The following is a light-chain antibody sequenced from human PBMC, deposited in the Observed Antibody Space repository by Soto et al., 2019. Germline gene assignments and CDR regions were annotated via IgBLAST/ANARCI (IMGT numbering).Light chain of an antibody. CDR2: DAS. Sequence: VVLTQSPATLSLSPGERAALSCGASESVSSNQLAWYQQKPGLAPRLLIYDASSRASGIPERFSGSGSGTGFSLTISSLEPEDPAVYYCQQYGSSPITFGQGTRLEIK. CDR1: ESVSSNQ. CDR3: QQYGSSPIT. V-gene: IGKV3D-20*01. J-gene: IGKJ5*01.